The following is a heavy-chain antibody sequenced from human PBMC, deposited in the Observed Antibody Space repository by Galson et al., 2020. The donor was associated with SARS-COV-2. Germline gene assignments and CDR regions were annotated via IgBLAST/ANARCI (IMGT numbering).Heavy chain of an antibody. J-gene: IGHJ6*02. CDR1: GFTFSSYW. CDR2: INSDGTST. V-gene: IGHV3-74*01. Sequence: GESLKISCAASGFTFSSYWMHWVRQTPGKALVWVSRINSDGTSTTYADSVKGRFTISRDNAKNTLYLQMNSLRAEDTAVYYCARARARSDYYGLDAWGQGTTVTVS. CDR3: ARARARSDYYGLDA.